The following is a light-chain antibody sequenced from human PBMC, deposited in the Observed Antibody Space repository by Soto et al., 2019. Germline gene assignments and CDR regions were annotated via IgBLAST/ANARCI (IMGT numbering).Light chain of an antibody. CDR3: HQYDDGPYT. J-gene: IGKJ2*01. CDR1: QSVGSF. V-gene: IGKV3-20*01. Sequence: EIVLTQSPATLSLSPGERGTLSCRASQSVGSFLAWYQQKPGQAPRLLIYGASSRATGIPDRFSGSGSGTDFTLTISRLEPEDFAVYYCHQYDDGPYTFGQGTKVDIK. CDR2: GAS.